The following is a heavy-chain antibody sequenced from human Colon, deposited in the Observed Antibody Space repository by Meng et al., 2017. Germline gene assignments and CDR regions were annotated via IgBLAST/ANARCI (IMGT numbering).Heavy chain of an antibody. J-gene: IGHJ3*02. Sequence: SETLSLTCTVSGVSITNYYWSFIRQPPGKGLEWIGYIYYSGTINYNPSLKSRVTMSVDASKNQFSLKLNSLTAADTTVYFCAKSTRMAIRAYDAFYIWGQGQRVTVSS. D-gene: IGHD2-8*01. CDR3: AKSTRMAIRAYDAFYI. CDR1: GVSITNYY. V-gene: IGHV4-59*01. CDR2: IYYSGTI.